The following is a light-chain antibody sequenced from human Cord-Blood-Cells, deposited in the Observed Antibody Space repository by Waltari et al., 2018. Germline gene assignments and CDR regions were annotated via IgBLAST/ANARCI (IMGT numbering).Light chain of an antibody. Sequence: DIVMTQSPDSLAVSLGERATINCKSSQSVLYSSNNKTYLAWYQQKPGQPPKLLIDWASTWDSGVPDRFSGIASGTDVILTIECLQAEDVAVYYCQQYYSTPPFAFCPGTKVDI. J-gene: IGKJ3*01. CDR3: QQYYSTPPFA. CDR2: WAS. CDR1: QSVLYSSNNKTY. V-gene: IGKV4-1*01.